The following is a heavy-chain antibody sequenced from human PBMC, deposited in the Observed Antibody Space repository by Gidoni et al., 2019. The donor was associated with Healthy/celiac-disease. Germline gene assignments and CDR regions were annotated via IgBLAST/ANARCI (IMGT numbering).Heavy chain of an antibody. CDR2: IVVGSGNT. CDR3: AADGRSDPQYGMDV. J-gene: IGHJ6*02. Sequence: HMQLVQSGPEVKKPGTSVKVSCKASGFTFTSSAMQWVRQARGQRLEWIGWIVVGSGNTNYEQKFQERVTITRDMSTSTAYMELSSLRSEDTAVYYCAADGRSDPQYGMDVWGQGTTVTVSS. CDR1: GFTFTSSA. D-gene: IGHD1-26*01. V-gene: IGHV1-58*02.